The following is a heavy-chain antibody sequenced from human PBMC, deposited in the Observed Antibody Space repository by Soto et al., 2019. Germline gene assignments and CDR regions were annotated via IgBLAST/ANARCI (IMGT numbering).Heavy chain of an antibody. V-gene: IGHV3-21*01. CDR3: ARDYRVTIFGVAEAFDY. CDR2: ISSSSSYI. D-gene: IGHD3-3*01. Sequence: GGSLRLSCAASGFTFSSYSMNWVRQAPGKGLEWVSSISSSSSYIYYADSVKGRFTISRDNAKNSLYLQMNSLRAEDTAVYYCARDYRVTIFGVAEAFDYWGQGTLVTVSS. CDR1: GFTFSSYS. J-gene: IGHJ4*02.